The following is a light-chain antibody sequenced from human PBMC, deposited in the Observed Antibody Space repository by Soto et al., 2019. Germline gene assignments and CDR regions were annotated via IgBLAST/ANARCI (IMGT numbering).Light chain of an antibody. V-gene: IGKV1-27*01. CDR1: QGISNY. CDR2: AAS. CDR3: QQYYNWPIT. Sequence: EIQMTQSPASLSSSLGDRVTITCRASQGISNYLAWYQQKPGKVPKLLIYAASTWQSGVPSRFSGSGSGTEFTLTISSLQSEDFAVYYCQQYYNWPITFGQGTRLEI. J-gene: IGKJ5*01.